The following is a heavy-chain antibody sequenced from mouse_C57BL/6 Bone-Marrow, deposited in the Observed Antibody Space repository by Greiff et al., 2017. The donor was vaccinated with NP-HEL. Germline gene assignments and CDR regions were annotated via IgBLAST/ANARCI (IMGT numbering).Heavy chain of an antibody. CDR3: ARGDYGSSYGFAY. J-gene: IGHJ3*01. CDR1: GFTFSSYA. D-gene: IGHD1-1*01. CDR2: ISDGGSYT. Sequence: EVQVVESGGGLVKPGGSLKLSCAASGFTFSSYAMSWVRQTPEKRLEWVATISDGGSYTYYPDNVKGRFTISRDNAKNNLYLQMSHLKSEDTAMYYCARGDYGSSYGFAYWGQGTLVTVSA. V-gene: IGHV5-4*01.